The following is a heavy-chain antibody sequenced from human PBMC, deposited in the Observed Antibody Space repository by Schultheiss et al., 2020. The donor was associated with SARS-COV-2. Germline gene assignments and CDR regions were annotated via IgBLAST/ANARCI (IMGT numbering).Heavy chain of an antibody. CDR2: IYYSGST. Sequence: GSLRLSCAVYGGSFSGYYWSWIRQPPGKGLEWIGYIYYSGSTNYNPSLKSRVTISVDTSKNQFSLKLSSVTAADTAVYYCARGTHWFDPWGQGTLVTVSS. V-gene: IGHV4-59*08. CDR1: GGSFSGYY. J-gene: IGHJ5*02. CDR3: ARGTHWFDP.